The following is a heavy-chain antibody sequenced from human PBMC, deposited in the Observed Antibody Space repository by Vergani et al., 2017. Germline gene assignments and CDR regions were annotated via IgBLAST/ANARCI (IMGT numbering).Heavy chain of an antibody. V-gene: IGHV1-46*01. CDR2: INPSGGST. CDR1: GYTFTSYY. CDR3: ARDGSVGATSY. D-gene: IGHD1-26*01. J-gene: IGHJ4*02. Sequence: QVQLVQSGAEVKKPGASVKVSCKASGYTFTSYYMHWVRQAQGQGLEWMGIINPSGGSTSYAQTFQGRVTMTRDTSTSTVYMELSSLRSEDTAVYYCARDGSVGATSYWGQGTLVTVSS.